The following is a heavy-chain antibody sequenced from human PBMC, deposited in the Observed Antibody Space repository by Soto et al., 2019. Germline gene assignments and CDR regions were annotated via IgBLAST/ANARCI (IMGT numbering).Heavy chain of an antibody. CDR1: GYTFANSW. CDR3: AKQYGSYFDY. V-gene: IGHV5-51*01. Sequence: GESLKISCKGSGYTFANSWIGWVRQMPGKGLEWMGSIYPADSDTRYSPSFQGQVTISADKSITTAYLQWSSLKASDTAMYYCAKQYGSYFDYWGQGTLVTVSS. J-gene: IGHJ4*02. D-gene: IGHD2-8*01. CDR2: IYPADSDT.